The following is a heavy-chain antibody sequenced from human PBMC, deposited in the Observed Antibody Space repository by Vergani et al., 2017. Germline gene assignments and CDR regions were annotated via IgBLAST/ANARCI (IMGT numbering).Heavy chain of an antibody. D-gene: IGHD1-1*01. Sequence: EVQLLESGGDLVQPGGSLRLSCAASGFTFIMHAMSWVRQAPGKGLEWVSTLSASDRRTHYADSVKGRFTISRDISKNTLFLHMNSLRPEDTAVYYCARGGTTGTTIDDAFDIWGQGTMVTVSS. V-gene: IGHV3-23*01. CDR2: LSASDRRT. J-gene: IGHJ3*02. CDR3: ARGGTTGTTIDDAFDI. CDR1: GFTFIMHA.